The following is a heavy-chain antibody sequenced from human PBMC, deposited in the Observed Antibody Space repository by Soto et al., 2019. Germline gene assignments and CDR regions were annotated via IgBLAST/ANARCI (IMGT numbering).Heavy chain of an antibody. Sequence: QVQLVESGGGLVKPGGSPRLSCAASGFTFSDNYMTWIRQAPGRGLEWVAYISDSGNIIYYADSVQGRFTVSRDNAKNSLYLQMNSLSAEDTAVYYCARRTRGAGWFDPWGQGTLVTVSS. V-gene: IGHV3-11*01. CDR1: GFTFSDNY. D-gene: IGHD6-19*01. CDR2: ISDSGNII. J-gene: IGHJ5*02. CDR3: ARRTRGAGWFDP.